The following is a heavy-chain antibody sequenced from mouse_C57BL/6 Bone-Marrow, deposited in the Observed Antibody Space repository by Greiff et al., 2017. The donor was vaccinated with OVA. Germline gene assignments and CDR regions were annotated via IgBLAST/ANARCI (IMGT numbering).Heavy chain of an antibody. V-gene: IGHV1-55*01. CDR1: GYTFTSYW. CDR2: IYPGSGST. CDR3: ARDPHIYYGSSFYWYFDV. J-gene: IGHJ1*03. Sequence: QVQLQQPGAELVKPGASVKMSCKASGYTFTSYWITWVKQRPGQGLEWIGDIYPGSGSTNYNEKFKSKATLTVDTSSSTAYMQLSSLTSEDSAVYYCARDPHIYYGSSFYWYFDVWGTGTTVTVSS. D-gene: IGHD1-1*01.